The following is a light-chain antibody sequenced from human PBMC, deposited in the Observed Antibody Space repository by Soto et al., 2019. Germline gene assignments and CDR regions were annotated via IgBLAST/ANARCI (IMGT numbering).Light chain of an antibody. CDR1: RSDIGDYKY. Sequence: QSALTQPASVSGSPGQSITISCTGTRSDIGDYKYVSWYQQHPGKAPKLIIYEVTNRPSGVSNRFSGSKSANTASLTISGLQAEDEADYYCSSYTISSTVLFGGGTKVTVL. J-gene: IGLJ2*01. CDR2: EVT. CDR3: SSYTISSTVL. V-gene: IGLV2-14*01.